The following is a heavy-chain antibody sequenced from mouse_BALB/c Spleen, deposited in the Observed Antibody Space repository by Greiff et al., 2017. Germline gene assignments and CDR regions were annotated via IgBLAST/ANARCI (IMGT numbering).Heavy chain of an antibody. CDR3: ARHEKYYDYDGGFAY. CDR1: GFAFSSYD. Sequence: VQLVESGGGLVKPGGSLKLSCAASGFAFSSYDMSWVRQTPEKRLEWVAYISSGGGSTYYPDTVKGRFTISRDNAKNTLYLQMSSLKSEDTAMYYCARHEKYYDYDGGFAYWGQGTLVTVSA. D-gene: IGHD2-4*01. CDR2: ISSGGGST. V-gene: IGHV5-12-1*01. J-gene: IGHJ3*01.